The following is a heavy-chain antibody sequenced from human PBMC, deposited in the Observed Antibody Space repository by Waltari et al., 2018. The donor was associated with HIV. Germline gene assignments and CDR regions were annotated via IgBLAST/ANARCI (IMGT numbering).Heavy chain of an antibody. D-gene: IGHD2-8*01. CDR1: GYSINNYY. J-gene: IGHJ5*02. CDR2: MSYTGKT. V-gene: IGHV4-59*01. Sequence: QVQLQESGPGLVNPSETLSLTCTVSGYSINNYYWIWIRQPPGKGLDWIGYMSYTGKTNYNPSLESRVTISVDTSKNQVSLKLSPVTATDTAVYFCARAGRNGHKTGWFDPWGQGTLVTVSS. CDR3: ARAGRNGHKTGWFDP.